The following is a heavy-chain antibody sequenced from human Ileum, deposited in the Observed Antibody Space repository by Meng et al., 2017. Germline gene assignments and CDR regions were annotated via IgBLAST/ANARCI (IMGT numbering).Heavy chain of an antibody. D-gene: IGHD1-26*01. CDR3: ARDPYSGGPGDY. J-gene: IGHJ4*02. CDR1: GGSIIAMKR. CDR2: IHYTEGP. Sequence: ELGPRGLAREGTRSLSCACSGGSIIAMKRWYWVRQLPGKGLKWLGEIHYTEGPNYNPSLKSRVTMSVDTAKIQFSLILTSVTAADTAVYYCARDPYSGGPGDYWGQGTLVTVSS. V-gene: IGHV4-4*02.